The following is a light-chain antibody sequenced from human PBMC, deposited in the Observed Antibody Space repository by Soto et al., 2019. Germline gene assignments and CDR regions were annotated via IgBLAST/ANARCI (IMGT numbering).Light chain of an antibody. V-gene: IGKV1-5*01. Sequence: DIQMTQSPSTRSASVGDRVTTTCRASQSISSWLAWYQQKPGEAPKLLIYDASALPRGVPSRFSGSGSGTKFTLTIASLQPDDFATYYCQQYETFSGTLGPGTKVDIK. CDR1: QSISSW. CDR2: DAS. J-gene: IGKJ1*01. CDR3: QQYETFSGT.